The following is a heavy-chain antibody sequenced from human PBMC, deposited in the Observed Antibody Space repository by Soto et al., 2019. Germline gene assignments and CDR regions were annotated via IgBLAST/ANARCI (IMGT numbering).Heavy chain of an antibody. CDR2: IFSNDEK. V-gene: IGHV2-26*01. J-gene: IGHJ5*02. D-gene: IGHD3-16*01. CDR1: GFSLSNARMG. CDR3: APXRVESLGAGVDR. Sequence: SGPTLVNPTETLTLTCTFSGFSLSNARMGVSWIRQPPGKALEWLAHIFSNDEKSYSTSLKSRLTISKDTSKSQVVLTMTNMDPVDTSTYYCAPXRVESLGAGVDRGGQGSLITVSS.